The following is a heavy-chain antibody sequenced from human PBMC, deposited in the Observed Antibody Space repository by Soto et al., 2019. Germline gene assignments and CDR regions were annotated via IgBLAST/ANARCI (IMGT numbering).Heavy chain of an antibody. CDR2: IYLDDDK. D-gene: IGHD2-8*02. V-gene: IGHV2-5*02. J-gene: IGHJ6*01. Sequence: SGPTLVNPTQTLTLTCTVSGFSLSTGGVGVGWIRQPPGKALEWLALIYLDDDKRYSPSLKSRLTITKDTSKNQVVLIMTNMDPVDTATYYCAHRASPPDLVGQFYPDYYCYGLDVWGQGTTVTVSS. CDR1: GFSLSTGGVG. CDR3: AHRASPPDLVGQFYPDYYCYGLDV.